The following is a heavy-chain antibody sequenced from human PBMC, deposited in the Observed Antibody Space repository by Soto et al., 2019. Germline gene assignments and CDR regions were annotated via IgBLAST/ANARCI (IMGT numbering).Heavy chain of an antibody. CDR1: GASLSGYY. J-gene: IGHJ4*02. V-gene: IGHV4-34*02. CDR3: AKHIEFCSGDGCYRGFDR. Sequence: QVQLQQWGAGLLKPSETLSLTCAVSGASLSGYYRSWIRQPPGKGLEWIGETNDSGSTSYNPSLKSRVTISVDTSKNQFSLKLTSMTAADTAVYYCAKHIEFCSGDGCYRGFDRWGQGTLVTVSS. CDR2: TNDSGST. D-gene: IGHD2-15*01.